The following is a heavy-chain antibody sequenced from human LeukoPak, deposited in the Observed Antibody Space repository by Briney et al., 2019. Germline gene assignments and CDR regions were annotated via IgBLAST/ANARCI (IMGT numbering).Heavy chain of an antibody. D-gene: IGHD2-21*01. J-gene: IGHJ3*02. CDR1: GFTFSSYW. CDR2: IKQDGSDK. V-gene: IGHV3-7*05. Sequence: GGSLRLSCAASGFTFSSYWMSWVRQAPGKGLQWVANIKQDGSDKYYVDSVKGRFTISRDNAKNSMYLQMNSLRAEDTAVYYCVRTCDAVTGAFDIWGQGTMVTVSS. CDR3: VRTCDAVTGAFDI.